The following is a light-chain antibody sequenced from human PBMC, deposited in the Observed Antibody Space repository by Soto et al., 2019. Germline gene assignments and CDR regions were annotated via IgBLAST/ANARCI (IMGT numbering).Light chain of an antibody. Sequence: DIQMTQSPSSVSASVGDRVTITCRASQDINNWLAWYQQKPGKAPKLLIYAASSLQSGVPSRFSGSGSGTDFPLPLNPLQPDDFATSYCQQAHSILALTFRGGT. CDR2: AAS. J-gene: IGKJ4*01. CDR3: QQAHSILALT. CDR1: QDINNW. V-gene: IGKV1-12*01.